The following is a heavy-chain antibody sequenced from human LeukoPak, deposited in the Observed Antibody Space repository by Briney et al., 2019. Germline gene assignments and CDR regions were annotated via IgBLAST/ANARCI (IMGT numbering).Heavy chain of an antibody. CDR1: GYTFTVYY. CDR2: INPNGGGT. D-gene: IGHD3-10*01. V-gene: IGHV1-2*02. CDR3: ARPDNMVRGFS. Sequence: ASVKVSSKASGYTFTVYYMHWVRQAPGQGLEWMGWINPNGGGTNFAQKFQGRVTMTRDTSISTAYMELSRLRSDDTAVYYCARPDNMVRGFSWGQGTLVTVSS. J-gene: IGHJ5*02.